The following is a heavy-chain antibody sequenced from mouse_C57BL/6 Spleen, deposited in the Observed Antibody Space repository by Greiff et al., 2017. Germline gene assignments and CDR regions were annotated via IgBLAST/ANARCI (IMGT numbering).Heavy chain of an antibody. CDR1: GFTFSDYG. CDR3: ARSTWDDCYFDY. J-gene: IGHJ2*01. Sequence: DVKLVESGGGLVKPGGSLKLSCAASGFTFSDYGMHWVRQAPEKGLEWVAYISSGSSTIYYADTVKGRFTISRDNAKNTLFLQMTSLRSEDTAMYYCARSTWDDCYFDYWGQGTTLTVSS. V-gene: IGHV5-17*01. CDR2: ISSGSSTI. D-gene: IGHD4-1*01.